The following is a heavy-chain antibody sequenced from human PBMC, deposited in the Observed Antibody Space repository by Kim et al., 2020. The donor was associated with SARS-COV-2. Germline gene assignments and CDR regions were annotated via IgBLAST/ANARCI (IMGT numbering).Heavy chain of an antibody. CDR2: ISGSGGST. D-gene: IGHD3-22*01. Sequence: GGSLRLSCAASGFTFSSYAMSWVRQAPGKGLEWVSAISGSGGSTYYADSVKGRFTISRDNSKNTLYLQMNSLRAEDTAVYYCAKDRDTYYYDSSGYGYWGQGTLVTVSS. J-gene: IGHJ4*02. CDR3: AKDRDTYYYDSSGYGY. CDR1: GFTFSSYA. V-gene: IGHV3-23*01.